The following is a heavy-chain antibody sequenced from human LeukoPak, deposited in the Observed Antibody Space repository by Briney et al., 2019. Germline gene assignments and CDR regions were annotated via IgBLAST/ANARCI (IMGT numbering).Heavy chain of an antibody. Sequence: GGSLRLSCRGSGFSFGDYVMSWVRQAPGKGLEWVSVIHSGGSTFYADFVKGRFTISRDNSKNTLYLQMNSLRTDDTAVYYCASSSWSRSNWFDPWGQGTLVTVSS. V-gene: IGHV3-66*02. CDR3: ASSSWSRSNWFDP. CDR1: GFSFGDYV. D-gene: IGHD6-13*01. J-gene: IGHJ5*02. CDR2: IHSGGST.